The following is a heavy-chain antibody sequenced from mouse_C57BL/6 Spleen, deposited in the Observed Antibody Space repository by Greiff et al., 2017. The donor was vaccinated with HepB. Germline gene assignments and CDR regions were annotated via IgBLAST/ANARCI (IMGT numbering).Heavy chain of an antibody. V-gene: IGHV1-82*01. CDR3: ARESYYYYGSSRYYYAMDY. CDR1: GYAFSSSW. J-gene: IGHJ4*01. D-gene: IGHD1-1*01. Sequence: QVQLQQSGPELVKPGASVTISCKASGYAFSSSWMNWVKQRPGKGLEWIGRIYPGDGDTNYNGKFKGKATLAADKSSSTAYMQLSSLTSEDSAVYFCARESYYYYGSSRYYYAMDYWGQGTSVTVSS. CDR2: IYPGDGDT.